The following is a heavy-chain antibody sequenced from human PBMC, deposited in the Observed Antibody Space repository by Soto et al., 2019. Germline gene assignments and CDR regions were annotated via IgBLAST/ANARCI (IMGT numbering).Heavy chain of an antibody. D-gene: IGHD1-26*01. CDR2: ISGSGGST. J-gene: IGHJ3*02. Sequence: GGSLRLSCAASGFTFSSYAMSWVRQAPGKELEWVSAISGSGGSTYYADSVKGRFTISRDNSKNTLYLQMNSLRAEDTAVYYCAKYRDSGSYYDAFDIWGQGTMVTVSS. CDR1: GFTFSSYA. CDR3: AKYRDSGSYYDAFDI. V-gene: IGHV3-23*01.